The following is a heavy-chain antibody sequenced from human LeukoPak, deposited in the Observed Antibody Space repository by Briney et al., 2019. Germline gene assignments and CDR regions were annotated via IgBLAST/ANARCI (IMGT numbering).Heavy chain of an antibody. CDR2: IYHSGST. V-gene: IGHV4-4*02. CDR1: GGSISSDNW. Sequence: SETLSLTCTVSGGSISSDNWWSWVRQPPGKGLEWIGEIYHSGSTNYNPSLQSRVTISVDKSNNHFSLRLTSVTAADTAVYYCATNGWYCLDHWGQGALVTVSS. J-gene: IGHJ1*01. D-gene: IGHD6-19*01. CDR3: ATNGWYCLDH.